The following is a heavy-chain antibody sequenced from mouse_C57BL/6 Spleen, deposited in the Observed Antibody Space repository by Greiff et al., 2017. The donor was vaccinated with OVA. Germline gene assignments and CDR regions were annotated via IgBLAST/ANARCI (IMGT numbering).Heavy chain of an antibody. CDR3: ASYITTVVEWYFDV. V-gene: IGHV1-72*01. CDR2: IDPTSGGT. D-gene: IGHD1-1*01. Sequence: QVQLQQPGAELVKPGASVKLSCKASGYTFTSYWMHWVKQRPGRGLEWIGRIDPTSGGTKYNEKFKSKATLTVDKPSSTAYMQLSSLTSEDSAVYYCASYITTVVEWYFDVWGTGTTVTVSS. J-gene: IGHJ1*03. CDR1: GYTFTSYW.